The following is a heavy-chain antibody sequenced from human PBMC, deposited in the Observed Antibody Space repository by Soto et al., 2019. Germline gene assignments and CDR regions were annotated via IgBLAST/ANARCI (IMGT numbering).Heavy chain of an antibody. CDR2: ITGSGGRA. J-gene: IGHJ6*02. V-gene: IGHV3-23*01. Sequence: GGSLRLSCAASGFTFNNFVMSWVRHIPGKGLDWVSGITGSGGRAYYADSVKGRFTISRDNSRNTVYLQRSRRGAADTAMYHCAVHLGKNYYTMDVWGQGTTVTVSS. CDR3: AVHLGKNYYTMDV. CDR1: GFTFNNFV.